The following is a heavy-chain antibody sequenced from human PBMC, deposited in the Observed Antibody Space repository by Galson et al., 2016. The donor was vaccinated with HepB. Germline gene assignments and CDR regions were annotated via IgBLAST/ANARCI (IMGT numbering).Heavy chain of an antibody. CDR1: GYKFSTYW. CDR2: IYPGDSDT. V-gene: IGHV5-51*03. D-gene: IGHD5-12*01. CDR3: ARLGGYTGHDCMSNY. J-gene: IGHJ4*02. Sequence: QSGAEVKKPGESLKIACKASGYKFSTYWIAWVRQMPGKGLEWLGIIYPGDSDTRYSPSFQGQVTISADKSITTAYLQWSSLKASDTAIYYCARLGGYTGHDCMSNYWGQGTLVTVSP.